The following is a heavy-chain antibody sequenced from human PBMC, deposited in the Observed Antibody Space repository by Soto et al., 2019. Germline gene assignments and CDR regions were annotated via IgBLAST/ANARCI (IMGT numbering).Heavy chain of an antibody. Sequence: QVQLQESGPGLVKPSGTLSLTCAVSGGSISSSNWWSWVRQPPGKGLEWIGEIYHSGSTNYNPSLKSRVTISGDKSKNQSSLKLSSVTAADTAVYYCARVSGSYYYGMDVWGQGTTVTVSS. J-gene: IGHJ6*02. CDR2: IYHSGST. V-gene: IGHV4-4*02. D-gene: IGHD1-26*01. CDR3: ARVSGSYYYGMDV. CDR1: GGSISSSNW.